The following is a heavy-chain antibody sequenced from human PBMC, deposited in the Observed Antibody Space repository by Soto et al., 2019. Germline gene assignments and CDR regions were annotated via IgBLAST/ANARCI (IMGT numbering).Heavy chain of an antibody. V-gene: IGHV4-59*08. Sequence: QVQLQESGPGLVKPSETLSLTCTVSGGSISSYYWSWIRQPPGKGLEWIGYIYYSGSTNYNPSLKSRVTISVDTSKNQFSLKLSSVIAADTAVYYCARQPPVNLLNNYYYYMDVWGKGTTVTVSS. J-gene: IGHJ6*03. CDR1: GGSISSYY. CDR3: ARQPPVNLLNNYYYYMDV. CDR2: IYYSGST.